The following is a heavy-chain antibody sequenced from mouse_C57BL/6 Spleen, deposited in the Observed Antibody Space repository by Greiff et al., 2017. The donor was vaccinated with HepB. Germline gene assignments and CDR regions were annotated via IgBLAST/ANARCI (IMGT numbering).Heavy chain of an antibody. Sequence: EVKLQESGPGLVKPSQSLSLTCSVTGYSITSGYYWNWIRQFPGNKLEWMGYISYDGSNNYNPSLKNRISITRDTSKNQFFLKLNSVTTEDTATYYCARGLTYWGQGTSVTVSS. CDR2: ISYDGSN. J-gene: IGHJ4*01. V-gene: IGHV3-6*01. CDR3: ARGLTY. D-gene: IGHD4-1*01. CDR1: GYSITSGYY.